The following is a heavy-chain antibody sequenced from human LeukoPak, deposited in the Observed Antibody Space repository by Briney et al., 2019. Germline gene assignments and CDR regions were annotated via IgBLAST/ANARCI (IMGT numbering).Heavy chain of an antibody. J-gene: IGHJ4*02. D-gene: IGHD2-2*01. CDR2: IYHSEST. V-gene: IGHV4-30-2*01. Sequence: PSQTLSLTCTVSGGSISNGGYYWSWIRQPPGKGLEWIGYIYHSESTYYNPSLKSRVTISVDRSKNQFSLKLSSVTAADTAVYYCARALVPAASPFDYWAREPWSPSPQ. CDR1: GGSISNGGYY. CDR3: ARALVPAASPFDY.